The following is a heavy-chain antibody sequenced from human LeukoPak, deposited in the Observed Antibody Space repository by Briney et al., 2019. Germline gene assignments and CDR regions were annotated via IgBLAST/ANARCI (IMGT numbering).Heavy chain of an antibody. Sequence: GGSLRLSCAASGFTFSIYGMSWVRQAPGKGLEWVSATSGSGANTHYADSVEGRFTISRDNSRNTLYLQMNSLRAEDTAVYYCAKDNSYGNFDYWGQGTLVTVSS. CDR2: TSGSGANT. CDR1: GFTFSIYG. J-gene: IGHJ4*02. V-gene: IGHV3-23*01. CDR3: AKDNSYGNFDY. D-gene: IGHD5-18*01.